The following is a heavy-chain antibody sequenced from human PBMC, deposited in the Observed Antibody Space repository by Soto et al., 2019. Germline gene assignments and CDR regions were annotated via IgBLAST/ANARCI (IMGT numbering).Heavy chain of an antibody. V-gene: IGHV3-30*18. J-gene: IGHJ4*02. CDR2: ISYEGSNK. D-gene: IGHD6-19*01. Sequence: QVQLVESGGGVVQPGRSLRLSCAASGFTFSSYGMHWVRQAPGKGLEWVAVISYEGSNKYYADSVKGRFTISRDNSKNTLYLQMNSQRAEDTAVYYCAKGSWQWRSPFDYWGQGTLVTVSS. CDR1: GFTFSSYG. CDR3: AKGSWQWRSPFDY.